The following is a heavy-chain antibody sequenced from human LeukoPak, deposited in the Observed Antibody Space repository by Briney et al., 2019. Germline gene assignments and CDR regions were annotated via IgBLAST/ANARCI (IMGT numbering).Heavy chain of an antibody. V-gene: IGHV3-7*01. J-gene: IGHJ4*02. D-gene: IGHD1-26*01. CDR1: GFTFSDYW. CDR2: VGRDGSEK. Sequence: GGSLRPSCAASGFTFSDYWLTWVRQVPGKGLEWVANVGRDGSEKNYVDSVKGRFTISRDNAKKSLYLEMNSLRVEDTALYYCAKVGAWELQRVFENWGQGTLVTVSS. CDR3: AKVGAWELQRVFEN.